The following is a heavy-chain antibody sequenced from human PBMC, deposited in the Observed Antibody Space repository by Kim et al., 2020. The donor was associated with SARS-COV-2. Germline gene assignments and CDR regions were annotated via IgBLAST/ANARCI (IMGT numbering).Heavy chain of an antibody. CDR3: ARVVNETTIFGVGSYYYYGMDV. D-gene: IGHD3-3*01. V-gene: IGHV4-59*01. J-gene: IGHJ6*02. Sequence: SETLSLTCTVSGGSISSYYWSWIRQPPGKGLEWIGYIYYSGSTNYNPSLKSRVTISVDTSKNQFSLKLSSVTAADTAVYYCARVVNETTIFGVGSYYYYGMDVWGQGTTVTVSS. CDR2: IYYSGST. CDR1: GGSISSYY.